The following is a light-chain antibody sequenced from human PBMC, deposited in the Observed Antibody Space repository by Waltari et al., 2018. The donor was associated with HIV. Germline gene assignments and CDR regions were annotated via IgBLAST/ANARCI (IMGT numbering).Light chain of an antibody. V-gene: IGLV1-44*01. CDR3: AAWDDSLNGYV. CDR1: SSNIGSNT. Sequence: QSVLTQPPSASGAPGQRVTISCSGRSSNIGSNTVNWYQQLPGTAPKLLIYENNQRPSGVPDRCSGSKAGTSASLGISGLQSEDEADYYCAAWDDSLNGYVFGTGTKVTVL. J-gene: IGLJ1*01. CDR2: ENN.